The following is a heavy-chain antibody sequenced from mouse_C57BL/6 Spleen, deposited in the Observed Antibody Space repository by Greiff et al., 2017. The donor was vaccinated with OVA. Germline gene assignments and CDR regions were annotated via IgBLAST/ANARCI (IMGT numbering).Heavy chain of an antibody. J-gene: IGHJ2*01. CDR3: VRQYTVYFDY. Sequence: EVQVVESGGGLVQPKGSLKLSCAASGFSFNTYAMNWVRQAPGKGLEWVARIRSKSNNYATYYADSVKDRFTISRDDSESMLYLQMNNLKTEDTAMYYCVRQYTVYFDYWGQGTTLTVSS. D-gene: IGHD1-1*01. V-gene: IGHV10-1*01. CDR1: GFSFNTYA. CDR2: IRSKSNNYAT.